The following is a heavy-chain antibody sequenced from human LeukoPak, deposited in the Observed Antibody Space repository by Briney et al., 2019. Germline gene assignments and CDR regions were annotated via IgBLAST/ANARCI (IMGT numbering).Heavy chain of an antibody. CDR1: GYSISSAYS. D-gene: IGHD3-22*01. CDR3: ASYKTYYDSSGNPFDY. Sequence: KASETLSLTCTVFGYSISSAYSWGWIRQPPGKGLKWIGSIYHNGNTYYNSSLKSRVTISVDTSENQISLKLSSVTAADTAVYYCASYKTYYDSSGNPFDYWGQGTLVTVSS. V-gene: IGHV4-38-2*02. J-gene: IGHJ4*02. CDR2: IYHNGNT.